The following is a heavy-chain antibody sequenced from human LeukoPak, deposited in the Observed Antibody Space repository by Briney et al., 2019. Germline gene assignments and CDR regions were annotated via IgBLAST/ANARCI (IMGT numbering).Heavy chain of an antibody. J-gene: IGHJ4*02. CDR1: GYTFFDHY. CDR3: ARVVSLSWLDY. V-gene: IGHV1-2*06. Sequence: ASVKVSCKASGYTFFDHYMHWVRQAPGQGLEWIGRINPNSGGTNYAQKFQGRVIMTRDTSINTAYMELSGLTSDDTAIYYCARVVSLSWLDYWGQGILVTVSS. CDR2: INPNSGGT.